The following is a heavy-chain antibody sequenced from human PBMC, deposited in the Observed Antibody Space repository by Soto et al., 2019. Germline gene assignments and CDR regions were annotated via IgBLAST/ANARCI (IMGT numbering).Heavy chain of an antibody. CDR1: GYSFTSYW. J-gene: IGHJ6*02. CDR2: IYPGDSDT. Sequence: GESLKISCKGSGYSFTSYWIGWVRQMPGKGLEWMGIIYPGDSDTRYSPSFQGQVTISADKFISTAYLQWSSLKASDTAMYYCARSGNHPRYFYYALDVWGQGTPVTVSS. CDR3: ARSGNHPRYFYYALDV. D-gene: IGHD3-3*01. V-gene: IGHV5-51*01.